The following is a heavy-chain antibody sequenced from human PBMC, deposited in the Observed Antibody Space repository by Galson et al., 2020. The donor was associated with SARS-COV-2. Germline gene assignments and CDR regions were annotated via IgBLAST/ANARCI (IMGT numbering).Heavy chain of an antibody. Sequence: GGSLRLSCAASGFTFDDYAMHWVRQAPGKGLEWVSGISWNSGSIGYADSVKGRFTISRDNAKNSLYLQMNSLRAEDTALYYCAKGGYYYDSSCYPRDDDAFDIWGQGTMVTVSS. CDR3: AKGGYYYDSSCYPRDDDAFDI. D-gene: IGHD3-22*01. CDR2: ISWNSGSI. CDR1: GFTFDDYA. J-gene: IGHJ3*02. V-gene: IGHV3-9*01.